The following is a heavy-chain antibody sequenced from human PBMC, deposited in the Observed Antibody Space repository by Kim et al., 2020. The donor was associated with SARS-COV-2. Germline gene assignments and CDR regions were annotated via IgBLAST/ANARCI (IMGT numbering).Heavy chain of an antibody. D-gene: IGHD5-18*01. CDR3: ARVYSYGDWFDP. Sequence: KYSQKFQGRVTITRDTSASTAYMELSSLRSEDTAVYYCARVYSYGDWFDPWGQGTLVTVSS. V-gene: IGHV1-3*01. J-gene: IGHJ5*02.